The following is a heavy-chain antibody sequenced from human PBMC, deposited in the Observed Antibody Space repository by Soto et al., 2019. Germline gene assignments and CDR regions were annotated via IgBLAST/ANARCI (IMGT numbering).Heavy chain of an antibody. CDR2: INPNSGGT. V-gene: IGHV1-2*02. J-gene: IGHJ6*02. CDR3: ARKLELRGSYYYYYDMDV. D-gene: IGHD1-7*01. CDR1: GGTFSSYA. Sequence: GASVKVSCKASGGTFSSYAISWVRQAPGQGPEWMGWINPNSGGTNYAQKFQGRVTMTRDTSISTAYMELSRLRSDDTAVYYCARKLELRGSYYYYYDMDVWGQGTTVTVS.